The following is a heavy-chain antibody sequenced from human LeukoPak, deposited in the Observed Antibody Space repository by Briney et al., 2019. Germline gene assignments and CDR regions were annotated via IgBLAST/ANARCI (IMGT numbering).Heavy chain of an antibody. J-gene: IGHJ1*01. CDR1: GYTFTSYY. CDR3: ARDPGYYDSSGYPVVGYFQH. CDR2: INPSGGST. Sequence: ASVKVSCKASGYTFTSYYMHWVRQAPGQGLEWMGIINPSGGSTSCAQKFQGRVTMTRDTSTSTVYMELSSLRSEDTAVYYCARDPGYYDSSGYPVVGYFQHWGQGTLVTVSS. V-gene: IGHV1-46*01. D-gene: IGHD3-22*01.